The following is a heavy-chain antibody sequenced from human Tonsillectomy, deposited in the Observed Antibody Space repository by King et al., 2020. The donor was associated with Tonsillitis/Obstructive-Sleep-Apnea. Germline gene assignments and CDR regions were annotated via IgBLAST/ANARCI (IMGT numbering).Heavy chain of an antibody. V-gene: IGHV5-51*03. D-gene: IGHD3-22*01. Sequence: VQLVESGAEVRKPGESLKISCQASGYSFTNYWIGWVRQLPGKGLEWMGIIYPDDSDSRYSPSFQGQVTFSADKSINTVYLQLGSLKTSDTAIYFCARDGRSVVDNWYFDLWGRGTLVTVSS. CDR3: ARDGRSVVDNWYFDL. CDR1: GYSFTNYW. J-gene: IGHJ2*01. CDR2: IYPDDSDS.